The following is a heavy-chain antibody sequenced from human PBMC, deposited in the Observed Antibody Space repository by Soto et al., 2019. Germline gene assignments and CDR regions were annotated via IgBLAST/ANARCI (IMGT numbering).Heavy chain of an antibody. Sequence: EVQLVESGGGLVKPGGSLRLSCAASGFTFSSYSMNWVRQAPGKGLEWVSSISSSSSYIYYADSVKGRFTISRDNAKNSLYLQMNSLRAEDTAVYYCASHPRDSSGYWYYFDYGVQGTLVTVSS. CDR1: GFTFSSYS. CDR3: ASHPRDSSGYWYYFDY. CDR2: ISSSSSYI. D-gene: IGHD3-22*01. J-gene: IGHJ4*02. V-gene: IGHV3-21*01.